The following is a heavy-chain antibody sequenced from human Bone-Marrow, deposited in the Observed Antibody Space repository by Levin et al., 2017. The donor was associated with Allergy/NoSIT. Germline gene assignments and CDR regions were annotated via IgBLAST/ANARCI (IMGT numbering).Heavy chain of an antibody. V-gene: IGHV1-69*13. CDR2: IIPIYGTV. CDR1: GGNFNMYP. D-gene: IGHD2-2*01. J-gene: IGHJ4*02. Sequence: VASVKVSCTASGGNFNMYPLSWVRQAPGQGLEWMGAIIPIYGTVKYAQRFQGRVTITADDSGGTAYMEVPRLTSDDTAIYFCARDRIAALPSDTAGRPGLDYWGQGTRVTVSS. CDR3: ARDRIAALPSDTAGRPGLDY.